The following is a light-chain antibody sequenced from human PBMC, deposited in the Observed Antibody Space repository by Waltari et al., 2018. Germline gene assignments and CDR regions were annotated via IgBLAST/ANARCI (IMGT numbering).Light chain of an antibody. CDR3: QQSFSTPYT. Sequence: DIRMTQSPSSLSASLGDRVTITCRASQSISSYVNWYQQKPGKAPKLLMYSTSSLQSGVPSRFSGSGSGTDFTLTVSILQPEDFATYYCQQSFSTPYTFGQGTKLEIK. J-gene: IGKJ2*01. V-gene: IGKV1-39*01. CDR2: STS. CDR1: QSISSY.